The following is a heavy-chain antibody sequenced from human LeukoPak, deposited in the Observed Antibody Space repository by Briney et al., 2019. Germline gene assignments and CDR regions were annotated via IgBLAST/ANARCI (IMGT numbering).Heavy chain of an antibody. J-gene: IGHJ5*02. CDR1: GGSISSYY. V-gene: IGHV4-39*07. CDR2: IYYSGST. CDR3: ARESGGITMVRGVMSRHWFDP. Sequence: SETLSLTCTVSGGSISSYYWSWIRQPPGKGLEWIGSIYYSGSTYYNPSLKSRVTISVDTSKNQFSLKLSSVTAADTAVYYCARESGGITMVRGVMSRHWFDPWGQGTLSPSPQ. D-gene: IGHD3-10*01.